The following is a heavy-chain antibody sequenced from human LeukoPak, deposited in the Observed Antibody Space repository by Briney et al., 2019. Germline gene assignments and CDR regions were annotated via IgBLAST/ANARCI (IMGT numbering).Heavy chain of an antibody. CDR2: IRYDGSNK. CDR3: AKLTASTDAFDI. CDR1: GFTFSSYG. Sequence: GGSLRLSCAVSGFTFSSYGMHWVRQAPGKGLEWVAFIRYDGSNKYYADSVKGRFTISRDNSKNTLYLQMNSLRAEDTAVYYCAKLTASTDAFDIWGQGTMVTVSS. V-gene: IGHV3-30*02. J-gene: IGHJ3*02. D-gene: IGHD5-18*01.